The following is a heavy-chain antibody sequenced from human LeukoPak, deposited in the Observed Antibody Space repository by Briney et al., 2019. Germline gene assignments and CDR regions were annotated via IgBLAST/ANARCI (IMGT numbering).Heavy chain of an antibody. Sequence: PGGSLRLSCAASGFTFSTYGMHWVRQAPGKGLEWVAGTSYDGSKTYYGDSVKGRFTISRDNSRNTQSLQMNSLRAEDTAVYYCAKGGRGPDISGYFVDFWGQGTLVTVSS. CDR2: TSYDGSKT. CDR3: AKGGRGPDISGYFVDF. D-gene: IGHD3-22*01. J-gene: IGHJ4*02. V-gene: IGHV3-30*18. CDR1: GFTFSTYG.